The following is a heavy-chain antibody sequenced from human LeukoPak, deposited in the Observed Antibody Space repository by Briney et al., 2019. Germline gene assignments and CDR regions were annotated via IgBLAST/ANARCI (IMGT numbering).Heavy chain of an antibody. CDR3: ARRFSGSYYSPDAFDI. Sequence: SETLSLTCTVSGGSISSYYWSWIRQPPGKGLEWIGYIYYSGSTNYNPSLKGRVTISVDTSKNQFSLKLSSVTAADTAVYYCARRFSGSYYSPDAFDIWGQGTMVTVSS. D-gene: IGHD1-26*01. CDR2: IYYSGST. CDR1: GGSISSYY. J-gene: IGHJ3*02. V-gene: IGHV4-59*08.